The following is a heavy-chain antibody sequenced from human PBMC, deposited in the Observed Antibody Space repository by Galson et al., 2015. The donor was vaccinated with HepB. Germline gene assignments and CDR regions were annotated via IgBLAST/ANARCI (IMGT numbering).Heavy chain of an antibody. V-gene: IGHV7-4-1*02. D-gene: IGHD4-23*01. Sequence: SCKASGYTFTNYAMNWVRQAPGQGLEWMGWINTNTGNPTYAQGFTGRFVFSLDTSVSTAYLQISSLKAEDTAIYYCARDRGSGGHFFDYWGRGTLVAVSS. CDR1: GYTFTNYA. J-gene: IGHJ4*02. CDR2: INTNTGNP. CDR3: ARDRGSGGHFFDY.